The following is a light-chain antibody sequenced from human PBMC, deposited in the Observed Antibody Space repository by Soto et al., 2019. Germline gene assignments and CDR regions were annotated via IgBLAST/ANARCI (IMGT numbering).Light chain of an antibody. CDR2: KTS. J-gene: IGKJ1*01. CDR3: QQYSNYWT. V-gene: IGKV1-5*03. Sequence: DIQMTQSPSTLSASVGDRVTITCRASESISNWLAWYQQKPGKAPKPLIYKTSTLESGVPSRFSGSGSGTEFILTITSLQPDDFATYYCQQYSNYWTFXQGTKVDIK. CDR1: ESISNW.